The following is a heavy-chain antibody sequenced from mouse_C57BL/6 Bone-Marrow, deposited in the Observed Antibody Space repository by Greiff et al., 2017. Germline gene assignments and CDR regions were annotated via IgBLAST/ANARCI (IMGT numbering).Heavy chain of an antibody. D-gene: IGHD1-1*02. CDR1: GYTFTSYW. Sequence: QVQLQQPGAELVKPGASVKMSCKASGYTFTSYWITWVKQRPGQGLEWIGDIYPGSGSTNYNEKFKSKATLTVDTSSSTSYMQLSSLTSEDSAVYYCARSGRVTHYYARNYWGQGTSVTVSS. J-gene: IGHJ4*01. V-gene: IGHV1-55*01. CDR3: ARSGRVTHYYARNY. CDR2: IYPGSGST.